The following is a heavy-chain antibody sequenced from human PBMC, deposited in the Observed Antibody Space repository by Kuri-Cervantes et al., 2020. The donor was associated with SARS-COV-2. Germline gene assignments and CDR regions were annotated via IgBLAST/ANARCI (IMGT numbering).Heavy chain of an antibody. CDR2: ISGSGGST. V-gene: IGHV3-23*01. J-gene: IGHJ6*02. Sequence: GWSLRLSCAASGFTFSSYAMSWVRQAPGKGLEWVSAISGSGGSTYYADSVKGRFTSSRDNSKNTLYLQMNSLRAEDTAVYYCAKVVRGYYGSGSYEGGMDVWGQGTTVTVSS. D-gene: IGHD3-10*01. CDR1: GFTFSSYA. CDR3: AKVVRGYYGSGSYEGGMDV.